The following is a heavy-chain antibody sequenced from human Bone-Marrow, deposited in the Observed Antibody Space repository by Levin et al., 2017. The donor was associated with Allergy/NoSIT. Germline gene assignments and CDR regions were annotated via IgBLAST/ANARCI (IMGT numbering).Heavy chain of an antibody. V-gene: IGHV3-23*01. CDR3: ARDLAALVVAETDGDY. CDR1: EFTFSSYA. CDR2: VSGSGSRT. J-gene: IGHJ4*02. Sequence: GGSLRLSCVASEFTFSSYAMNWVRQAPGKGLEWVSTVSGSGSRTDYAESVKGRFTISRDNSKNTMYLQMNSLRAEDTAIYYCARDLAALVVAETDGDYWGQGTLVTVSS. D-gene: IGHD6-13*01.